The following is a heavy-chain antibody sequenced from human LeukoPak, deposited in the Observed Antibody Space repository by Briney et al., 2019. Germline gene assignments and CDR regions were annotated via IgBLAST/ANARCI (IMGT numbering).Heavy chain of an antibody. CDR1: GFTLSRYR. D-gene: IGHD3-22*01. J-gene: IGHJ4*02. Sequence: GGSLRLSCAASGFTLSRYRMHWVRQAPAKGLEWVAVIWYDGSNKYYADSVKGRFTISRDNSKNTLYLQMNSLRAEDTAVYYCARDRGYYYDSSGSGYFDYWGQGTLVTVSS. CDR3: ARDRGYYYDSSGSGYFDY. V-gene: IGHV3-33*01. CDR2: IWYDGSNK.